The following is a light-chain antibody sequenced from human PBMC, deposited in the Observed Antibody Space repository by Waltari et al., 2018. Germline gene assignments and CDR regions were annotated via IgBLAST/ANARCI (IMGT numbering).Light chain of an antibody. CDR3: QQSYSTWT. V-gene: IGKV2-28*01. J-gene: IGKJ1*01. CDR2: AAS. Sequence: DIVMTQSPLSLPVTPGEPASISCRSSQSLLHSTGYNYLDWYLQQPGQSPQLLIYAASSLQSGVPSRFSGSGSGTDFTLTISSLQPEDFATYYCQQSYSTWTFGQGTKVEIK. CDR1: QSLLHSTGYNY.